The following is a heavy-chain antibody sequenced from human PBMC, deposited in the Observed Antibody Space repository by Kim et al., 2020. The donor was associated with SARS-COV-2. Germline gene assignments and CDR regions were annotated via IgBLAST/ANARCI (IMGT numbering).Heavy chain of an antibody. CDR3: ARGGDSSGYYYGYYFDY. J-gene: IGHJ4*02. Sequence: LKSRVTISVDTSKNQFSLKLGSVTAADTAVYYCARGGDSSGYYYGYYFDYWGQGTLVTVSS. D-gene: IGHD3-22*01. V-gene: IGHV4-34*01.